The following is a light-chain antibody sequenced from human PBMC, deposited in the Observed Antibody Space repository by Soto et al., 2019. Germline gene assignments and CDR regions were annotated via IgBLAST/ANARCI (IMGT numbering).Light chain of an antibody. V-gene: IGKV3-20*01. Sequence: EIVLTQSPGTLSLSPGERATLSCRASQSVSSSYLAWYQQKPGQAPRLLIYGASGRATGIPDRFSGSGSGKDFTLTISRLEPEDFAVYYCQQYGRSPHTFGQGTKLEIK. CDR2: GAS. CDR1: QSVSSSY. CDR3: QQYGRSPHT. J-gene: IGKJ2*01.